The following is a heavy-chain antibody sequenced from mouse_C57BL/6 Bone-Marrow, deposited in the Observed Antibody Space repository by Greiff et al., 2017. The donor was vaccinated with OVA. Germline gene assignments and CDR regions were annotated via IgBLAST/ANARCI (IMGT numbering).Heavy chain of an antibody. V-gene: IGHV1-81*01. D-gene: IGHD2-3*01. Sequence: VKLQESGAELARPGASVKLSCKASGYTFTSYGISWVKQRTGQGLEWIGEIYPRSGNTYYNEKFTGKATLTADKSSSTAYMELRSLTSEDSAVYFCARSGWLLNYFDYWGQGTTLTVSS. CDR2: IYPRSGNT. J-gene: IGHJ2*01. CDR3: ARSGWLLNYFDY. CDR1: GYTFTSYG.